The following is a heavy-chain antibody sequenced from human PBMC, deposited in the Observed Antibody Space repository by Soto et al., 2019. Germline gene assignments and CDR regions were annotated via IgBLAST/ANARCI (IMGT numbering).Heavy chain of an antibody. CDR1: GFTFSSYS. D-gene: IGHD3-10*01. V-gene: IGHV3-48*01. J-gene: IGHJ4*02. CDR3: ARDWVHGY. Sequence: PGGSLRLSCAAFGFTFSSYSMNWVRQAPGKGLEWVSYISSSSSTIYYADSVKGRFTISRDNAKNSLYLQMNSLRAEDTAVYYCARDWVHGYWGQGTLVTVSS. CDR2: ISSSSSTI.